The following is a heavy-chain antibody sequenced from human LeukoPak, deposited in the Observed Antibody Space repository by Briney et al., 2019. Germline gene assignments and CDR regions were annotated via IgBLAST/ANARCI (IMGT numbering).Heavy chain of an antibody. D-gene: IGHD6-19*01. CDR3: ARPRSSGWDFDY. V-gene: IGHV4-34*01. CDR2: INHSGST. J-gene: IGHJ4*02. Sequence: PSETLSLTCAVYGGSFSGYYWSWIRQPPGKGLEWIGEINHSGSTNYNPSLKSRVTISVDTSKNQFSLKLSSVTAADTAVYYCARPRSSGWDFDYWGQGTLVTVSS. CDR1: GGSFSGYY.